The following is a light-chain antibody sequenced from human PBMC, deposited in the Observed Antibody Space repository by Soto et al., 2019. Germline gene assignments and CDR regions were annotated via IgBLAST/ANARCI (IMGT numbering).Light chain of an antibody. CDR3: CSYAGSSTHV. Sequence: QSALTQPASVSGSPGQSITFSCTGTSSDVGSSNLVSWYQQHPGKAPKLLIYVVSKRPSGVSNRFSGSKSGNTASLTISGLPAEDEADYYCCSYAGSSTHVFGTGTKVTVL. J-gene: IGLJ1*01. CDR2: VVS. CDR1: SSDVGSSNL. V-gene: IGLV2-23*02.